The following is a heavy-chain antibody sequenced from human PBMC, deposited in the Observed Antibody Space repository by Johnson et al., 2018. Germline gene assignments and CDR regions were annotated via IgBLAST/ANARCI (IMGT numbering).Heavy chain of an antibody. CDR1: GGSLSSYY. V-gene: IGHV4-59*01. Sequence: QVQLQESGPGLVKPSETLSLTCTVSGGSLSSYYWSWIRQPPGKGLEWIGYIYYSGSTNYNPSLKSRVTISVDTSKNHFSLKLSSVTAADTAVYYCARAQYSYGLDAFDIWGQGTMVTVSS. CDR2: IYYSGST. D-gene: IGHD5-18*01. J-gene: IGHJ3*02. CDR3: ARAQYSYGLDAFDI.